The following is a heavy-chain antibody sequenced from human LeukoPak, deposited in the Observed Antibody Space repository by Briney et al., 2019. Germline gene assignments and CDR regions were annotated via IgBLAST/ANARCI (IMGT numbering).Heavy chain of an antibody. V-gene: IGHV1-69*01. Sequence: SVKVSCKASGGIFSSYAISWVRHAPGQGLEWVGGIIPILGPANYAQKFQGRVTITADESTSTAYMELSSLRSEDTAVYYCATKGENCTNGVCSSRGPWYYYHYYMDDWGKGATVTVSS. CDR2: IIPILGPA. CDR1: GGIFSSYA. CDR3: ATKGENCTNGVCSSRGPWYYYHYYMDD. J-gene: IGHJ6*03. D-gene: IGHD2-8*01.